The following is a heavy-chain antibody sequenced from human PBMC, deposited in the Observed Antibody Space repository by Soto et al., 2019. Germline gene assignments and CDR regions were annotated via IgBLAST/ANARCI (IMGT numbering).Heavy chain of an antibody. CDR1: GFTFSNAW. CDR2: IRSNADGGTT. D-gene: IGHD3-3*01. Sequence: EGQLVESGGGLVKPGGSLRLSCAASGFTFSNAWMNWVRQATGKGLEWVGRIRSNADGGTTDYAAPVKGRFTFSRDDSENTLFLKMNSLKTEATAVYYCTMSIFGVVTGHWGQGTLVTVSS. CDR3: TMSIFGVVTGH. V-gene: IGHV3-15*07. J-gene: IGHJ4*02.